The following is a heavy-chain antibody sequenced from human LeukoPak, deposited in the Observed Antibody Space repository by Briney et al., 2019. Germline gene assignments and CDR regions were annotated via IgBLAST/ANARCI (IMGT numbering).Heavy chain of an antibody. D-gene: IGHD3-16*01. CDR3: ARGLRKGRYFDY. Sequence: GGSLRLSCAASGFTFSSYEMNWLRQAPGKGLEWVSYISGSGTTMYYADSVRGRFTISRDNAENSLYLQTNRLRAEDTAIYYCARGLRKGRYFDYWGQGTLVTVSS. CDR1: GFTFSSYE. CDR2: ISGSGTTM. V-gene: IGHV3-48*03. J-gene: IGHJ4*02.